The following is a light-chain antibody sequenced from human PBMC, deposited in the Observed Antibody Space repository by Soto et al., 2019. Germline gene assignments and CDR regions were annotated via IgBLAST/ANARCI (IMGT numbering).Light chain of an antibody. CDR3: HQFDNWPAWT. J-gene: IGKJ1*01. Sequence: EIVLTQSPGTLSLSPGERATLSCRASQSVSSSYLAWYQQKPGQAPRLLIYGASSRATGIPDRFSGSGSGTDFTLTISSLQSEDFAVYYCHQFDNWPAWTFGQGTRVEIK. V-gene: IGKV3-20*01. CDR2: GAS. CDR1: QSVSSSY.